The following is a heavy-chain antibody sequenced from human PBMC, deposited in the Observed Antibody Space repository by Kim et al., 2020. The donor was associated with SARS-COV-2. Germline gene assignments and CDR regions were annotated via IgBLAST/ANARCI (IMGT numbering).Heavy chain of an antibody. V-gene: IGHV4-34*01. D-gene: IGHD3-3*01. CDR1: VGSFSGYH. CDR2: ITHSGAT. Sequence: SETLSLTCAVYVGSFSGYHWSWIRQAPGKGLEWIGEITHSGATNYNPSLKSRVAMAVDTSKNQFSLRLNSVTAADTAVYFCARGRAGVVPSPILGIGPHYDYYAMDVWGQGTTVTVS. J-gene: IGHJ6*02. CDR3: ARGRAGVVPSPILGIGPHYDYYAMDV.